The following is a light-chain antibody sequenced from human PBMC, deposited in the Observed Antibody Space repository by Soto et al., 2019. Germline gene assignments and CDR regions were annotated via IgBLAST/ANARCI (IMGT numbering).Light chain of an antibody. CDR3: CSYAGDKTYV. J-gene: IGLJ1*01. CDR2: EAS. CDR1: GSDVRTYNL. V-gene: IGLV2-23*01. Sequence: QSALTQPASVSGSPGQSITISCTVTGSDVRTYNLVSWYQQHPGKVPKHIIYEASKRPSGVSNRFSGSQPGNTASLTVSGLQAEDEADYYCCSYAGDKTYVFGSGTKVTVL.